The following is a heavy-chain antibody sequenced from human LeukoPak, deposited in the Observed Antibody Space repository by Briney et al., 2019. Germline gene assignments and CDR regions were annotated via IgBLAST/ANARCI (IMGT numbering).Heavy chain of an antibody. Sequence: GGSLRLSCAASGFTFSSYGMHWVRQAPGKGLEWVSSISSSSSYIYYADSVKGRFTISRDNAKNSLYLQMNSLRAEDTAVYYCARVTAITMVRGVIVQPPDYWGQGTLVTVSS. D-gene: IGHD3-10*01. V-gene: IGHV3-21*01. CDR2: ISSSSSYI. J-gene: IGHJ4*02. CDR3: ARVTAITMVRGVIVQPPDY. CDR1: GFTFSSYG.